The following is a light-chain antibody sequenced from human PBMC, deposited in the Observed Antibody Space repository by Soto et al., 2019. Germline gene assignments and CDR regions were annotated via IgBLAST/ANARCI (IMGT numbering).Light chain of an antibody. CDR2: GAS. CDR3: QQRSNRLT. J-gene: IGKJ4*01. V-gene: IGKV3-11*01. Sequence: EIVLTQSPATLSLSPGERATLSCRASQSVSNFLAWYQQRPGQAPRILLYGASNRATGTPARFSGSGSGTDFTLTISSLEPEDSAVYYCQQRSNRLTFGGGTKVDIK. CDR1: QSVSNF.